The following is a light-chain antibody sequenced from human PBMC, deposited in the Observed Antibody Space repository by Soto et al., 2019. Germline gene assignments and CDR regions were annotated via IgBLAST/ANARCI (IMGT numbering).Light chain of an antibody. J-gene: IGKJ5*01. CDR1: QSVSTF. CDR2: NAS. V-gene: IGKV3-11*01. Sequence: EIVLTQSPATLSLSPGERAVLSCRASQSVSTFLAWFQQKPGQPPRLLIYNASNRTTGLPARFSGSGSGTDFTLTISSLEPEDFAVYYCQQRGDWPPITFGQGTRLEIK. CDR3: QQRGDWPPIT.